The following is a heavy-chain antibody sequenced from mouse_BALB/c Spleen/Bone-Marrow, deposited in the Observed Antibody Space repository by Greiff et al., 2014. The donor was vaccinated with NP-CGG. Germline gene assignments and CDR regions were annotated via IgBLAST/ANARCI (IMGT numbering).Heavy chain of an antibody. Sequence: QVQLQQSGAELVMPGASVKMSCKASGHTFTGHWMHWVKQRPGQGLEWIGAIDISDSYTTYNQKFKGKATLTVDESSSTAYMQLSRLTSEDSAVYYCARGGANVDYWGQGTTLTVSS. CDR2: IDISDSYT. CDR3: ARGGANVDY. CDR1: GHTFTGHW. J-gene: IGHJ2*01. V-gene: IGHV1-69*01.